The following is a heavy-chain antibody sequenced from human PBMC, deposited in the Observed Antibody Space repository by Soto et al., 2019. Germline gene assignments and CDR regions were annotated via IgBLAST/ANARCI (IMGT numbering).Heavy chain of an antibody. CDR1: GFTFSSYG. J-gene: IGHJ4*02. D-gene: IGHD1-26*01. CDR2: ISYDGSNK. V-gene: IGHV3-30*18. CDR3: AKMTAGHYGLLEDFDY. Sequence: QVQLVESGGGVVQPGRSLRLSCAASGFTFSSYGMHWVRQAPGKGLEWVAVISYDGSNKYCADSVKGRFTISRDNSKNTLYLQMNSIRAEDTAVYYCAKMTAGHYGLLEDFDYWGQGTLVTVSS.